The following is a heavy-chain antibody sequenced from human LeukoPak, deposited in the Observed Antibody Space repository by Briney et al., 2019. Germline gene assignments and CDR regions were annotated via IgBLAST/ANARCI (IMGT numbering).Heavy chain of an antibody. J-gene: IGHJ4*02. Sequence: GRSLRLSCATSGFTFDDYAMHWVRQAPGKGLEWVASINWKGDINDYAGSAKGRFTISRDNAKNSLSLQLNSLIPEDTAVYYFARQLWLDGAYYFDYWGQGALVTVSS. CDR3: ARQLWLDGAYYFDY. CDR2: INWKGDIN. D-gene: IGHD6-19*01. V-gene: IGHV3-9*01. CDR1: GFTFDDYA.